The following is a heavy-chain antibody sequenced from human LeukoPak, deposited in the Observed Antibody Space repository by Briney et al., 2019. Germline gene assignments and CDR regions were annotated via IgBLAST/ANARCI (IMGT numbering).Heavy chain of an antibody. D-gene: IGHD3-10*01. CDR2: IIPIFGTA. CDR1: GGTFSSYA. Sequence: ASVKVSCKASGGTFSSYAISWVRQAPGQGLEWMGGIIPIFGTANYAQKFQGRVTITADECTSTAYMELSRLSSEDTAVYYCAGARRYGSGSYWSWFDPWGQGTLVTVSS. CDR3: AGARRYGSGSYWSWFDP. J-gene: IGHJ5*02. V-gene: IGHV1-69*01.